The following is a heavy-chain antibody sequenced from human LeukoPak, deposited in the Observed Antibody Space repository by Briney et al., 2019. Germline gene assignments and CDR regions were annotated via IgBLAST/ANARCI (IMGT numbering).Heavy chain of an antibody. J-gene: IGHJ6*03. CDR1: GGSISSSSYY. CDR3: ARLVTEYGDYATYYYYYMDV. V-gene: IGHV4-39*01. CDR2: IYYSGST. D-gene: IGHD4-17*01. Sequence: SETLSLTCTVSGGSISSSSYYWGWVRQPPGKGLEWIGNIYYSGSTYYNPSLKSRVTISVDTSKNQFSLKLSSVTAADTAVYYCARLVTEYGDYATYYYYYMDVWGKGTTVTISS.